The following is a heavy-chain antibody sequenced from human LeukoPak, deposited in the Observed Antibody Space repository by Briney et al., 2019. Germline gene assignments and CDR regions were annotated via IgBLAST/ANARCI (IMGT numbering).Heavy chain of an antibody. CDR3: ARGPRGQRFDY. V-gene: IGHV1-46*02. CDR2: INPGGGDT. J-gene: IGHJ4*02. CDR1: GYTFNTYY. Sequence: ASVKVSCKASGYTFNTYYIHWVRQAPGQGLEWMGLINPGGGDTSYAQNLQGRVTITRDTSTSTVYLELSNLRSEDTAVYYCARGPRGQRFDYWGQGTLVTASS. D-gene: IGHD1-1*01.